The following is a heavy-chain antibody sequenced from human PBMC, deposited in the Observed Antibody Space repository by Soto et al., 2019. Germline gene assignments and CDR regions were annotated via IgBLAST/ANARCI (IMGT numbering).Heavy chain of an antibody. D-gene: IGHD6-13*01. Sequence: QVQLVESGGGVVQPGRSLRLSCAASGFTFSSYGMHWVRQAPGKGLEWVAVIWYDGSNKYYADSVKGRFTISRDNSKNTLYLQMNSLRAEDTAVYYCARVQYRYSRDYKLIDYWGQGTLVTVSS. CDR3: ARVQYRYSRDYKLIDY. J-gene: IGHJ4*02. CDR1: GFTFSSYG. CDR2: IWYDGSNK. V-gene: IGHV3-33*01.